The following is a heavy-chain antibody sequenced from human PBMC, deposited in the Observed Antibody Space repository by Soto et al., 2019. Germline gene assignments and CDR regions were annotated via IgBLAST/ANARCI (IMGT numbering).Heavy chain of an antibody. D-gene: IGHD3-22*01. CDR2: ISAYNGNT. V-gene: IGHV1-18*01. J-gene: IGHJ4*02. Sequence: ASVKVSCKASGYTFTSYGISWVRQASGQGLEWMGWISAYNGNTNYAQKLQGRVTMTTDTSTSTAYMELRSLRSDDTAVYYCARGRIGHYDSSGYIDYWGQGTLVTVSS. CDR1: GYTFTSYG. CDR3: ARGRIGHYDSSGYIDY.